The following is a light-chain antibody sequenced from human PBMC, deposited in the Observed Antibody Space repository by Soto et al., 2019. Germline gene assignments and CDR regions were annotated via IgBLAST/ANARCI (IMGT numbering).Light chain of an antibody. CDR2: DAS. Sequence: EMVSTQAPATLSLSPGERATLSCRASQSVSSYLAWYQQKPGQSPRLLIYDASNRATGIPARFSGSGSGTDFTLTISSLEPEDFAVYYCQEYDGAPPITFGLGTRLEIK. CDR3: QEYDGAPPIT. CDR1: QSVSSY. J-gene: IGKJ5*01. V-gene: IGKV3-11*01.